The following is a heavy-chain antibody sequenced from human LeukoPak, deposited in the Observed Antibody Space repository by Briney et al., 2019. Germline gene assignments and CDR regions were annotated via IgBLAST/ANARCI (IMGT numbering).Heavy chain of an antibody. CDR2: IDPRTSFT. V-gene: IGHV5-10-1*01. CDR3: ARDEVSAVAFN. D-gene: IGHD6-13*01. CDR1: GYTFTLSW. J-gene: IGHJ4*02. Sequence: GESLKISCRTSGYTFTLSWITWVRQMPGKGLEWMGRIDPRTSFTYYDPSFEGHVTMSVDKSINTAFLQWSSLNASDTAIYYCARDEVSAVAFNWGQGTLVTVSS.